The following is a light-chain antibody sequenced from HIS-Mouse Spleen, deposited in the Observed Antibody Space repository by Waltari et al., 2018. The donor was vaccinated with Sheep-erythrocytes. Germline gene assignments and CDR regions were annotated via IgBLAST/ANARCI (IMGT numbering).Light chain of an antibody. V-gene: IGLV2-23*01. CDR2: EGS. CDR3: CSYAGSSTPWV. Sequence: QSALTQPASVSGSPGQSITISCTGTSRDVGSYNLVSWYQQHPGKAPKLMVYEGSKRPSGVSNRFPGSKSGNTASLTISGLQAEDEADYYCCSYAGSSTPWVFGGGTKLTVL. CDR1: SRDVGSYNL. J-gene: IGLJ3*02.